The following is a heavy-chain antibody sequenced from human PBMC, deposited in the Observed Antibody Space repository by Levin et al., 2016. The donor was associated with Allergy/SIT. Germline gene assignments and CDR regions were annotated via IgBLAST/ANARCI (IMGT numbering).Heavy chain of an antibody. J-gene: IGHJ4*02. CDR2: ISGSGGST. CDR3: AKSITMIVVGYFDY. Sequence: QPPGKGLEWVSAISGSGGSTYYADSVKGRFTISRDNSKNTLYLQMNSLRAEDTAVYYCAKSITMIVVGYFDYWGQGTLVTVSS. V-gene: IGHV3-23*01. D-gene: IGHD3-22*01.